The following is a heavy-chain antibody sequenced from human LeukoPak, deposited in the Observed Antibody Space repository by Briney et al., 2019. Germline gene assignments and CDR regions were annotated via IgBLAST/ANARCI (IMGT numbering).Heavy chain of an antibody. CDR1: GFAFSSYS. V-gene: IGHV3-48*02. CDR2: ISSSSSTI. D-gene: IGHD3-9*01. Sequence: SGGSLRLSCAASGFAFSSYSMNWVRQAPGKGLEWVSYISSSSSTIYYADSVKGRFTISRDNAKNSLYLQMNSLRDEDTAVYYCARDSQQIYYDILTSAFDIWGQGTMVTVSS. CDR3: ARDSQQIYYDILTSAFDI. J-gene: IGHJ3*02.